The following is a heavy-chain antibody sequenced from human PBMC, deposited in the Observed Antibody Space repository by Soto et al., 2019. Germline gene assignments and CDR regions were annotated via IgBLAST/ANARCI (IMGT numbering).Heavy chain of an antibody. J-gene: IGHJ6*02. Sequence: VTLRDSGPELVKPTETLTLTCTVSGFALNNVKMGVSWIRQTPGKAPEWLAHIFSNEEKFYTPSLKTRLHISRDSSRGQVVLSMTNMDPVDTGTYFCARAGLKSDYGTDWFGMDVWGPGATVTVSS. CDR2: IFSNEEK. CDR1: GFALNNVKMG. CDR3: ARAGLKSDYGTDWFGMDV. D-gene: IGHD3-9*01. V-gene: IGHV2-26*01.